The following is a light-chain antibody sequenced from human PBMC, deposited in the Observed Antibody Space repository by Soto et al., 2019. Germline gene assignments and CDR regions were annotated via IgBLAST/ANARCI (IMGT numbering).Light chain of an antibody. CDR2: AAS. CDR3: HQSYSTPIT. Sequence: DLQMTPSPSSLSASVADRVTITCRASQSISSYLNWYQQKPGKAPKLLIYAASSLQSRVPSRFSVSGSRTDFTLTISSVKPEDFATYYCHQSYSTPITFGAGTKVDI. CDR1: QSISSY. V-gene: IGKV1-39*01. J-gene: IGKJ3*01.